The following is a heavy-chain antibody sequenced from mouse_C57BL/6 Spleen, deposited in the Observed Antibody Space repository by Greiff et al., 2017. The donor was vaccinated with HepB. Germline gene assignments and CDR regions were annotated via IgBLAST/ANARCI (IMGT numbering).Heavy chain of an antibody. Sequence: EVQLVESEGGLVQPGSSMKLSCTASGFTFSDYYMAWVRQVPEKGLEWVANINYDGSSTYYLDSLKSRFIISRDNAKNILYLQMSSLKSEDTATYYCARAYYYGSSPYFDVWGTRTTVTVSS. CDR2: INYDGSST. J-gene: IGHJ1*03. V-gene: IGHV5-16*01. CDR1: GFTFSDYY. CDR3: ARAYYYGSSPYFDV. D-gene: IGHD1-1*01.